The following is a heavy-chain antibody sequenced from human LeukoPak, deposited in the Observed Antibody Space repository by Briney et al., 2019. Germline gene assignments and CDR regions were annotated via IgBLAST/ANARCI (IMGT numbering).Heavy chain of an antibody. J-gene: IGHJ6*02. D-gene: IGHD3-16*01. V-gene: IGHV3-7*01. Sequence: GGSLRLSCAASGFTFSDSWMSRVRQAPGKGLEWVAKMNQDGSAKGYVDSVKGRFTLSRGNARNSLYLQMSSLRPEDTAVYYCATYTHWVAGDVWGQGTTVTVSS. CDR2: MNQDGSAK. CDR1: GFTFSDSW. CDR3: ATYTHWVAGDV.